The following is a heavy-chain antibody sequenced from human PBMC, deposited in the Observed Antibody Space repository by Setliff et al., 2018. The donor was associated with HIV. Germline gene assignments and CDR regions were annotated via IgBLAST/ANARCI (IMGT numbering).Heavy chain of an antibody. J-gene: IGHJ5*02. CDR1: GESLSGYS. CDR2: INHDGST. Sequence: SETLSLTCGVYGESLSGYSWNWIRQPPGKGLEWIGEINHDGSTNYKPSLKSRVTISVDTSKNHFSLKLSSVTAADTAMYYCARDLPSYYYESSGSLGWFDPWGQGTLVTVSS. CDR3: ARDLPSYYYESSGSLGWFDP. V-gene: IGHV4-34*01. D-gene: IGHD3-22*01.